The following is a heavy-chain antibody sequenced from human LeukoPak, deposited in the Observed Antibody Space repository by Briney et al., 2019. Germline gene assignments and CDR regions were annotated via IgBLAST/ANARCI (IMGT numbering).Heavy chain of an antibody. CDR2: IYPGDSDT. CDR3: ARRDSSGWYTNYFDY. D-gene: IGHD6-19*01. V-gene: IGHV5-51*01. J-gene: IGHJ4*02. Sequence: GESLKISCKGSGYSFTSYWIGWVRQMPGKGLERMGIIYPGDSDTRYSPSFQGQVTISADKSISTAYLQWSSLKASDTAMYYCARRDSSGWYTNYFDYWGQGTLVTVSS. CDR1: GYSFTSYW.